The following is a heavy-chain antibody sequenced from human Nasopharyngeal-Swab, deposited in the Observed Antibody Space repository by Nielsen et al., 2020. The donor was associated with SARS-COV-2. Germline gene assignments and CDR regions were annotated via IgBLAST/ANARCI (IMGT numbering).Heavy chain of an antibody. V-gene: IGHV3-33*06. CDR1: GFTFSSYG. J-gene: IGHJ3*01. D-gene: IGHD6-19*01. CDR3: AKDSGLSGWSGADAFDV. CDR2: IWYDGSNK. Sequence: GESLKISCAASGFTFSSYGMHWVRQAPGKGLEWVAVIWYDGSNKYYADSVKGRFTISRDNSKNTLYLQMNSLRAEDTAVYYCAKDSGLSGWSGADAFDVWGQGTMVTVSS.